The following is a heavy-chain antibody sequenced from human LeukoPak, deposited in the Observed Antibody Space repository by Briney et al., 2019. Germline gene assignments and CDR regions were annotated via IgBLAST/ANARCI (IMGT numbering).Heavy chain of an antibody. Sequence: SETLSLTCTVSGGSISSYYWSWIRQPPGKGLEWIGSIYYSGSTYYNPSLKSRVTISVDTSKNQFSLKLSSVTAADTAVYFCASVYSGYYYYYYYMDVWGKGTTVTISS. V-gene: IGHV4-59*05. CDR1: GGSISSYY. D-gene: IGHD5-12*01. J-gene: IGHJ6*03. CDR3: ASVYSGYYYYYYYMDV. CDR2: IYYSGST.